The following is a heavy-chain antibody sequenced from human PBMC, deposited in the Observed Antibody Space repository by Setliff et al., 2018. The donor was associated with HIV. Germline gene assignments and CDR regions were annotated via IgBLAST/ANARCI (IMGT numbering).Heavy chain of an antibody. V-gene: IGHV1-69*10. J-gene: IGHJ6*03. CDR2: IIPILDIA. Sequence: SVKVSCKASGYPFSNFGVSWVRQAPGQGLEWVGGIIPILDIANYAQRFQDRVTITADESTSTADMELSSLRSDDTAVYYCARSEGRCSSVSCYVYYYYYMDVWGKGTTVTVSS. CDR1: GYPFSNFG. D-gene: IGHD2-2*01. CDR3: ARSEGRCSSVSCYVYYYYYMDV.